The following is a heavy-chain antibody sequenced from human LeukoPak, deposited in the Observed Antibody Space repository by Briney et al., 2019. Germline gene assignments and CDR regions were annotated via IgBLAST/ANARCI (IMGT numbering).Heavy chain of an antibody. CDR2: IYYSGST. CDR1: GGSISSGGYY. CDR3: ARDAIPAATPYYYYGMDV. Sequence: SETLSLTCTVSGGSISSGGYYWSWIRQHPGKGLEWIGYIYYSGSTYYNPSLKSRVTISVDTSKNQFSLKLSSVTAADTAVYYYARDAIPAATPYYYYGMDVWGKGTTVTVSS. V-gene: IGHV4-31*03. D-gene: IGHD2-2*01. J-gene: IGHJ6*04.